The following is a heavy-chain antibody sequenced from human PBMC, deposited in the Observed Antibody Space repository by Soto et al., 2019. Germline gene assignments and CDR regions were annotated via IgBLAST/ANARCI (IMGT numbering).Heavy chain of an antibody. V-gene: IGHV3-30*18. J-gene: IGHJ4*02. CDR3: AKGGRQWLVTSDFNY. Sequence: VQLVESGGGVVQPGRSLRLSCAASGFTFSDYAMHWVRQAPGKGREWVAGVSHDGRNTHYAEAAKGRFTISRDSSKNTVSLEMTSLGAEDTAVYYCAKGGRQWLVTSDFNYWGQGALVTVSS. CDR1: GFTFSDYA. CDR2: VSHDGRNT. D-gene: IGHD6-19*01.